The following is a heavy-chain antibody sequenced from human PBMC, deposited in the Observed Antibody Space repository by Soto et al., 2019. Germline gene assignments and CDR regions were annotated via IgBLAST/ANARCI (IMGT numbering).Heavy chain of an antibody. Sequence: SVKVSCKSSGGTFSSFINYPINWVRQAPGQGLEWMGGIVPIFGTANYAQKFQGRVTITADESTSTAYMELSSLRSEDTAVYYCARGFHSTPGYSYDHFDYWGQGTLVTVSS. D-gene: IGHD5-18*01. CDR2: IVPIFGTA. J-gene: IGHJ4*02. CDR3: ARGFHSTPGYSYDHFDY. CDR1: GGTFSSFINYP. V-gene: IGHV1-69*13.